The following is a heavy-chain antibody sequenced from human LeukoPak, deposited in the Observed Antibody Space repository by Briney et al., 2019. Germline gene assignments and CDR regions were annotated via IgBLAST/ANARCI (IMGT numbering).Heavy chain of an antibody. D-gene: IGHD2-15*01. CDR3: ARKSVAATPRDIVYQYSYMDV. CDR1: GYTFTSYA. CDR2: ISTNTGNP. V-gene: IGHV7-4-1*02. Sequence: GALVKVSCKASGYTFTSYAMNWVRQAPGQGLEWMGWISTNTGNPTYAQGFTGRFVFSLDTSVSTAYLQISSLKAEDTAVYYCARKSVAATPRDIVYQYSYMDVWGKGTTVTVSS. J-gene: IGHJ6*03.